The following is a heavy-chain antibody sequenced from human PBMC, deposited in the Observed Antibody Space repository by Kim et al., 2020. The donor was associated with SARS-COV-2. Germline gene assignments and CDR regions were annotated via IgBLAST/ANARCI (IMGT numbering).Heavy chain of an antibody. CDR3: AKVGYYDFWSGYYEPDGFDY. CDR2: ISYDGSNK. Sequence: GGSLRLSCAASGFTFSSYGMHWVRQAPGKGLEWVAVISYDGSNKYYADSVKGRFTISRDNSKNTLYLQMNSLRAEDTAVYYCAKVGYYDFWSGYYEPDGFDYWGQGTLVTVSS. J-gene: IGHJ4*02. D-gene: IGHD3-3*01. V-gene: IGHV3-30*18. CDR1: GFTFSSYG.